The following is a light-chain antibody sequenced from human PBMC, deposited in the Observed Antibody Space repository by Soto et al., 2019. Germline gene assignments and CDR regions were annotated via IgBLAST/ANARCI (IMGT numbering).Light chain of an antibody. J-gene: IGLJ1*01. CDR2: DVT. CDR3: CSYAGSYIYV. Sequence: QSALTQPRSVSVSPGQSVSISCTGTSSDVGGYNYVSWYQHHPGKAPTVMIYDVTKRPSGVPDRFSGSKSGNTASLTISGLQAEDEADYYCCSYAGSYIYVFGTGTKLTVL. CDR1: SSDVGGYNY. V-gene: IGLV2-11*01.